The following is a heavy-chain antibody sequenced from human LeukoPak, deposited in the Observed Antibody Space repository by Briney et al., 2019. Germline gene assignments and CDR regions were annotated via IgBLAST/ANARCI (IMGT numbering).Heavy chain of an antibody. J-gene: IGHJ6*02. CDR3: AKDYLVRGYRNYYYYYGMDI. CDR2: ISGDGGST. CDR1: GFTFDDYA. V-gene: IGHV3-43*02. Sequence: GGSLRLSCAASGFTFDDYAMHWVRQAPGKGLEWVSLISGDGGSTYYADSVKGRFTISRDNSKNSLYLQMNSLRTEDTALYYCAKDYLVRGYRNYYYYYGMDIWGQGTTVTVSS. D-gene: IGHD3-10*01.